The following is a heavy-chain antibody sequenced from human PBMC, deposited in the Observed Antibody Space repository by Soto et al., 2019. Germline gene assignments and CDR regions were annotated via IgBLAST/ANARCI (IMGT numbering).Heavy chain of an antibody. J-gene: IGHJ6*02. CDR2: IYYSGST. CDR3: ARDPTRSDYYYYGMDV. V-gene: IGHV4-31*03. D-gene: IGHD1-1*01. CDR1: GGSISSGGYY. Sequence: SETLSLTCTVSGGSISSGGYYWSWIRQHPGKGLEWIGYIYYSGSTYYNPSLKSRVTISVDTSKNQFSLKLSSVTAADTAVYYCARDPTRSDYYYYGMDVWGQGTTVTVSS.